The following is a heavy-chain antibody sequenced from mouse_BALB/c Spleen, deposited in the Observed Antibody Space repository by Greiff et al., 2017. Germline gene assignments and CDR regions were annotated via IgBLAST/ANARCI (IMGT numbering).Heavy chain of an antibody. J-gene: IGHJ4*01. CDR2: ISSGGST. CDR1: GFTFSSYA. Sequence: EVQRVESGGGLVKPGGSLKLSCAASGFTFSSYAMSWVRQTPEKRLEWVASISSGGSTYYPDSVKGRFTISRDNARNILYLQMSSLRSEDTAMYYCARVYPYAMDYWGQGTSVTVSS. V-gene: IGHV5-6-5*01. D-gene: IGHD2-1*01. CDR3: ARVYPYAMDY.